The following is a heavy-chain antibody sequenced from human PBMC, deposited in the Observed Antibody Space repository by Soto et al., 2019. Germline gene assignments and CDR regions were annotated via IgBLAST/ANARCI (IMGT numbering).Heavy chain of an antibody. Sequence: PSETLSLTCTVSGGSISSYYWSWIRQPPGKGLEWIGYIYCSGSTNYNPSLKSRVTISVDTSKNQFSLKLSSVTAADTAVYYCARDPGRDYDFWSGYSPYYYYGMDVWGQGTTVTVSS. D-gene: IGHD3-3*01. CDR3: ARDPGRDYDFWSGYSPYYYYGMDV. CDR2: IYCSGST. J-gene: IGHJ6*02. CDR1: GGSISSYY. V-gene: IGHV4-59*01.